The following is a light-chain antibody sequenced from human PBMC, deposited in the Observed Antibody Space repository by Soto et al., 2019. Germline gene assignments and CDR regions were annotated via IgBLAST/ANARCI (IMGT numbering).Light chain of an antibody. J-gene: IGKJ2*03. V-gene: IGKV1-5*01. CDR2: DAS. CDR1: QSIDNW. Sequence: DIQMTQSPSPLSALEGAGATITCRASQSIDNWLAWYQQKPGKAPKALIYDASSLISGVSSRFSGSASGTEFTLTIPSLQPDEFATYYCQQLNGRFGQGTKLEI. CDR3: QQLNGR.